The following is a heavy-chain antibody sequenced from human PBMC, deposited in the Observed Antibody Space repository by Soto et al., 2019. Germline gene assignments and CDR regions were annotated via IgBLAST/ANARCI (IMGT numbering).Heavy chain of an antibody. CDR2: LNPNSGGT. D-gene: IGHD3-3*01. CDR1: GYTFTSHD. J-gene: IGHJ5*02. V-gene: IGHV1-8*01. CDR3: ARGQHYDFWSGYNWFAP. Sequence: QEQLVQSRAEVRKPGASVKVSCKASGYTFTSHDINWVRKASGQGIEWMGWLNPNSGGTGIAQKFQGRVTLTRDTSITTAYLELTRLPSEDTAVYYCARGQHYDFWSGYNWFAPWGQGTLVTVSS.